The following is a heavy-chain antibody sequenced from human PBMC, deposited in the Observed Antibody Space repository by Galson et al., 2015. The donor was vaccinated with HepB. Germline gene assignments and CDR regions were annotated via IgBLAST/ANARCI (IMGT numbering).Heavy chain of an antibody. V-gene: IGHV3-7*03. CDR3: ARNRVVDPSGDWYDS. Sequence: SLRLSCAASGFTFRSYWMGWVRQAPVKGLERVANIRFEEIEQYHAASVRGRFTISRDNAKNSVYLQMNSVRVADTAVYYCARNRVVDPSGDWYDSWGQGTLVTVSS. D-gene: IGHD2-2*01. J-gene: IGHJ5*01. CDR2: IRFEEIEQ. CDR1: GFTFRSYW.